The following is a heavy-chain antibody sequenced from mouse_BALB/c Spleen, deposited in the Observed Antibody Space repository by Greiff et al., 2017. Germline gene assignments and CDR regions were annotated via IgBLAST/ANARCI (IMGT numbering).Heavy chain of an antibody. J-gene: IGHJ1*01. CDR2: ISSGGSYT. CDR3: ARNYGSPPYFDV. CDR1: GFTFSSYA. D-gene: IGHD1-1*01. Sequence: VKVEESGGGLVKPGGSLKLSCAASGFTFSSYAMSWVRQSPEKRLEWVAEISSGGSYTYYPDTVTGRFTISRDNAKNTLYLEMSSLRSEDTAMYYCARNYGSPPYFDVWGAGTTVTVSS. V-gene: IGHV5-9-4*01.